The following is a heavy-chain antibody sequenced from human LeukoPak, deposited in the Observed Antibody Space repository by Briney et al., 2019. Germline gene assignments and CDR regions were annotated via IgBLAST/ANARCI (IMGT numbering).Heavy chain of an antibody. J-gene: IGHJ5*02. CDR1: GFTFSSYS. CDR2: ISSSSSYI. Sequence: GGSLRLSCAASGFTFSSYSMNWVRQAPGKGLEWVSSISSSSSYIYYADSVKGRFTISRDNAKNLLYLQMNSLRAEDTAVYYCARDESRAAGSSTDWFNPWGQGTLVTVSS. CDR3: ARDESRAAGSSTDWFNP. D-gene: IGHD6-13*01. V-gene: IGHV3-21*01.